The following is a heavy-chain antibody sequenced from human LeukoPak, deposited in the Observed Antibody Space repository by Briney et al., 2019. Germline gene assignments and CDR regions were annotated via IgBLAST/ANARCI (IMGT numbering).Heavy chain of an antibody. V-gene: IGHV4-61*02. CDR2: IYTSGST. CDR3: ARGRVGAFDI. J-gene: IGHJ3*02. Sequence: SETLSLTGTGPGGSISSGSYYWSWSRQPAGKGLEWIGRIYTSGSTNYNPSLKSRVTISVDTSKNQFSLKLSSVTAADTAVYYCARGRVGAFDIWGQGTMVTVSS. D-gene: IGHD1-26*01. CDR1: GGSISSGSYY.